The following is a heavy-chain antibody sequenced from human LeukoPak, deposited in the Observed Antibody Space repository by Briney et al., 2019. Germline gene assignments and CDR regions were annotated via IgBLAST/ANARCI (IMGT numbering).Heavy chain of an antibody. J-gene: IGHJ4*01. CDR3: AYNRNFALDN. CDR1: GASIESHSW. V-gene: IGHV4/OR15-8*01. CDR2: VYHDGSA. D-gene: IGHD1-14*01. Sequence: SETLSLTCAVSGASIESHSWWSWVRQPPGKGLEWIGEVYHDGSANYKPSLKSRVTISADTSRNHFSLKPTSVTAADTAVYYCAYNRNFALDNWGRGTLVTVSS.